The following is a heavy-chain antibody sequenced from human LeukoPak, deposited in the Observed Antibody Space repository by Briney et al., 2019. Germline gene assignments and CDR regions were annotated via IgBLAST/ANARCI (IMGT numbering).Heavy chain of an antibody. CDR3: AVSITGTYDY. CDR1: GFTFSSYE. D-gene: IGHD1-20*01. CDR2: ISSSGSTI. Sequence: GGSLRLSCAASGFTFSSYEMNWVRQAPGKGLEWISYISSSGSTIYYADSVKGRFTISRDNAKNSLYLRMNSLRAEDTAVYYCAVSITGTYDYWGQGTLVIVSS. J-gene: IGHJ4*02. V-gene: IGHV3-48*03.